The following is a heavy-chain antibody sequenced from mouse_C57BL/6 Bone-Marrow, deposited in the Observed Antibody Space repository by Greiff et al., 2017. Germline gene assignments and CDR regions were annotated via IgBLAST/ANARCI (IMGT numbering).Heavy chain of an antibody. V-gene: IGHV1-61*01. J-gene: IGHJ1*03. CDR3: AKGGHVGYVDV. CDR1: GYTFTSYW. Sequence: QVQLQQPGAELVRPGSSVKLSCKASGYTFTSYWMDWVKQRPGQGLEWIGNIYPSDSETHYNQKFKDKATLTVDKSSSTAYMQLSSLTSEDSAVYYCAKGGHVGYVDVWGTGTTVTVSS. CDR2: IYPSDSET. D-gene: IGHD4-1*01.